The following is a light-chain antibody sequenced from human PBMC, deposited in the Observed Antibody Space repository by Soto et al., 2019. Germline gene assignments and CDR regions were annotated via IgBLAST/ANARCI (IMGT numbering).Light chain of an antibody. CDR1: QSVSSY. V-gene: IGKV3-20*01. CDR3: QQYGSPGT. Sequence: EIVLTQSPATLSLSPGDRATLSCRGSQSVSSYLAWYQQKPVQSPRLLMDGASNRATGIPDRFSCSGSGTDFPLTIRRLEPEDFAVYYCQQYGSPGTIAQGTKVDI. J-gene: IGKJ1*01. CDR2: GAS.